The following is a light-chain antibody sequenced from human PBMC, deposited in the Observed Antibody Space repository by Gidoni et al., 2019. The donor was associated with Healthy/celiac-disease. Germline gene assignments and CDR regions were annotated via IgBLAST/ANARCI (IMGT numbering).Light chain of an antibody. V-gene: IGLV3-19*01. J-gene: IGLJ2*01. CDR1: SLRSYY. CDR2: GKN. CDR3: NFRDSSGNHVV. Sequence: SSELTQDPAESVALGQTVRITCQGDSLRSYYASWYQQKPGQAPVLVIYGKNNRPSGIPDRFSGSSSGNTASLTITGAQAEDEADYYCNFRDSSGNHVVFGGGTKLTVL.